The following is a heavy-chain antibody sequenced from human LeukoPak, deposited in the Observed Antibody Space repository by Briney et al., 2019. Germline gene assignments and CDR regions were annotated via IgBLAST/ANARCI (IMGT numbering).Heavy chain of an antibody. J-gene: IGHJ2*01. CDR1: GGSISSYY. Sequence: PSETLSLTCTVSGGSISSYYWSWTRQSPGKGLEWVGYVYISGATGKTPSLNSRVTILLDTSKNQCSLKLTSVSAANTAVYYCARLKLGAYFDLWGRGTLVTVSS. V-gene: IGHV4-59*08. CDR2: VYISGAT. CDR3: ARLKLGAYFDL. D-gene: IGHD3-16*01.